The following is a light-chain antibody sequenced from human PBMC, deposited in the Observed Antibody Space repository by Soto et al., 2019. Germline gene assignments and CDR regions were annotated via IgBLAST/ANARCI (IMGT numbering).Light chain of an antibody. CDR3: SSYAGNNKYV. V-gene: IGLV2-8*01. CDR2: EVS. Sequence: QSALTQPPSASGSPGQSVTISCTGSSSDVGAYKYVSWYQQHPGKAPKLMIYEVSKRPSGVPDRFSGSKSGNTASLTVSGLQAEDEADYYCSSYAGNNKYVFGTGTKVTVL. J-gene: IGLJ1*01. CDR1: SSDVGAYKY.